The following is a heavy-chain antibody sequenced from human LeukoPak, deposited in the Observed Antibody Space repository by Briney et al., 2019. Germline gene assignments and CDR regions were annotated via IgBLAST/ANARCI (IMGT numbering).Heavy chain of an antibody. CDR1: GFTVSSNY. D-gene: IGHD3-22*01. V-gene: IGHV3-53*04. CDR3: ASPRDYDTSGYRYDY. J-gene: IGHJ4*02. CDR2: IYSSGNI. Sequence: GGSLRLSCAASGFTVSSNYMGWVRQTPGKGLEWVSVIYSSGNIYYADSVKGRFTISRHNSKNTLYLQMNSLRVEDTAVYYCASPRDYDTSGYRYDYWGQGTLVTVSS.